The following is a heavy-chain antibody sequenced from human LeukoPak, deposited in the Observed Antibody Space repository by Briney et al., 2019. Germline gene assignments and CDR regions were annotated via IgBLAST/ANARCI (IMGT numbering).Heavy chain of an antibody. CDR2: INHSGST. CDR3: ARGFGGYCSSTSCYRHWFDP. J-gene: IGHJ5*02. CDR1: GGSFSGYY. V-gene: IGHV4-34*01. Sequence: SETLSLTCAVYGGSFSGYYWSWIRQPPGKGLEWIGEINHSGSTSYNPSLKSRVTISVDTSKNQFSLKLSSVTAADTAVYYCARGFGGYCSSTSCYRHWFDPWGQGTLVTVSS. D-gene: IGHD2-2*02.